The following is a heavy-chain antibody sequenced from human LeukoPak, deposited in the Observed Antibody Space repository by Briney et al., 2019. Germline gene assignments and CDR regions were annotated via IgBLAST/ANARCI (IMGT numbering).Heavy chain of an antibody. V-gene: IGHV1-24*01. CDR2: FDPEDGET. Sequence: ASVKVSCKVSGYTLTELSMHWVRQAPGKGLEWMGGFDPEDGETIYAQKFQGRVTMTEDTSTDTAYMELSSLRSEDTAVYYCATARQAYYDFWSGYFTFDYWGQGTLVTVSS. D-gene: IGHD3-3*01. J-gene: IGHJ4*02. CDR3: ATARQAYYDFWSGYFTFDY. CDR1: GYTLTELS.